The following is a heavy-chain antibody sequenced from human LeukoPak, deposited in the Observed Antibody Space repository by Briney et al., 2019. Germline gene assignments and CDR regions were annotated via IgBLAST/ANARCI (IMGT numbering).Heavy chain of an antibody. D-gene: IGHD6-13*01. Sequence: ASVKVSCKASGYTFTSYYMHWVRQAPGQGLEWMGIINPSGGSTSYAQKFQGRVTMTRDMSTGTVYMELSSLRSEDTAVYYCASYSSRWGSFDYWGQGTLVTVSS. J-gene: IGHJ4*02. CDR2: INPSGGST. V-gene: IGHV1-46*01. CDR3: ASYSSRWGSFDY. CDR1: GYTFTSYY.